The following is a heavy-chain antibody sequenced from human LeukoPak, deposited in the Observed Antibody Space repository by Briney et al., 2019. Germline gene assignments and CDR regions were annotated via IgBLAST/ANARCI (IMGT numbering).Heavy chain of an antibody. J-gene: IGHJ5*02. V-gene: IGHV4-59*08. CDR2: IYFSGTT. CDR3: ARRRAEGGSNGHYNWFDP. CDR1: GDSINTYY. D-gene: IGHD6-13*01. Sequence: SETLSLTCTVSGDSINTYYWGWIRQPPGKGLEWIGYIYFSGTTKYNPSLESRVTISVDTSKNQFSLKLSSVTAAGTAVHYCARRRAEGGSNGHYNWFDPWGQGILVTVSS.